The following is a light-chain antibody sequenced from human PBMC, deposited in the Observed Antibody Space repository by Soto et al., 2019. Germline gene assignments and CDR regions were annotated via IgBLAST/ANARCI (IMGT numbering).Light chain of an antibody. J-gene: IGKJ2*01. Sequence: AIRMTQSPSSFSASTGDRVTITCRASQGISSYLGWYQQKPGKAPKLLIYAAATLQRGAPSRFSASGSGTDFTLTISRLQSEDFATYYCQQYLSYPYTFGQGTKLEI. CDR3: QQYLSYPYT. CDR2: AAA. V-gene: IGKV1-8*01. CDR1: QGISSY.